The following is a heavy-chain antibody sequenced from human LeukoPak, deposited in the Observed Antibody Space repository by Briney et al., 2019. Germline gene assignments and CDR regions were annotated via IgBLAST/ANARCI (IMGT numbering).Heavy chain of an antibody. CDR1: GGSVNTYY. CDR3: GRGERLGNDY. CDR2: IHNSGST. J-gene: IGHJ4*02. Sequence: AETLSLICTVSGGSVNTYYWNWIRQPPGKGLEWIGYIHNSGSTNYNPSLRSRVAMSLDTSMNQLSLELTSVTAADTAIYYCGRGERLGNDYWGQGILVTASS. D-gene: IGHD1-1*01. V-gene: IGHV4-59*02.